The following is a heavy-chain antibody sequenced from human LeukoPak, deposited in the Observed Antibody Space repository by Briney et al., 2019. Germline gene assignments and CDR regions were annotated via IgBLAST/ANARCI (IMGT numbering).Heavy chain of an antibody. D-gene: IGHD2/OR15-2a*01. J-gene: IGHJ4*01. CDR1: GFTFNNDA. CDR2: ISDSGGST. V-gene: IGHV3-23*01. CDR3: AKKRGDTFPSRVGCDY. Sequence: PGGSLRLSCAASGFTFNNDAMTWVRQAPGKGLEWVSVISDSGGSTYYADSVKGRFTISRDNPKNTLYLQMNTLRAEDTAVYYCAKKRGDTFPSRVGCDYWGHGVLVTVSS.